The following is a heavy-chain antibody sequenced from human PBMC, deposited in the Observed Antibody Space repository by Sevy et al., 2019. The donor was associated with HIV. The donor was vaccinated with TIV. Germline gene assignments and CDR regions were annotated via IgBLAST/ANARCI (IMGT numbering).Heavy chain of an antibody. J-gene: IGHJ4*02. CDR1: GFTFSSYS. Sequence: GGSLRLSCAASGFTFSSYSMNWVRQAPGKGLEGVSYISSSSSTIYYADSVKGRFTISRENAKNPLYLQMNSLRDQDTAVYYCARDVWVPDYWGQGTLVTVSS. CDR3: ARDVWVPDY. V-gene: IGHV3-48*02. D-gene: IGHD7-27*01. CDR2: ISSSSSTI.